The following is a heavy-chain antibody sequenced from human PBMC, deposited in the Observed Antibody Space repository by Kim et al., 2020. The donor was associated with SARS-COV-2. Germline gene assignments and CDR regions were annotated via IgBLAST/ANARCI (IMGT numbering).Heavy chain of an antibody. Sequence: KSYADPVKGRFTISKDNSKNTLYVQVISLRDEETAVYYCARDLGSGTQLDYWGQGILVTVSS. J-gene: IGHJ4*02. CDR2: K. D-gene: IGHD3-10*01. CDR3: ARDLGSGTQLDY. V-gene: IGHV3-11*01.